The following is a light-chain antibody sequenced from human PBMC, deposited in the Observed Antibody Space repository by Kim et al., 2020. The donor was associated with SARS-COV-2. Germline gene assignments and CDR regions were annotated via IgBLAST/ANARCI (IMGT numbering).Light chain of an antibody. J-gene: IGKJ4*01. CDR2: GVS. CDR1: QSVGSH. Sequence: EIVMTQSPATLSVSPGERATLSCRASQSVGSHLAWYQQKPGQAPRLAIYGVSTRANGIPARFSGSGSGTEFTLTISSFQSEDSAVYYCQQHNAWPLTFGGGTKVDIK. CDR3: QQHNAWPLT. V-gene: IGKV3-15*01.